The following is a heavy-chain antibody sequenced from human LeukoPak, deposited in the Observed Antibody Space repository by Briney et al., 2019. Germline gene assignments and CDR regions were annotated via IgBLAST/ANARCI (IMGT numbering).Heavy chain of an antibody. CDR2: IYHSGST. J-gene: IGHJ4*02. V-gene: IGHV4-38-2*02. CDR1: GYSISSGYY. CDR3: ARGYCTNGVCHHFDY. D-gene: IGHD2-8*01. Sequence: PSETLPLTCTVSGYSISSGYYWGWIRQPPGKGLEWIGSIYHSGSTYYNPSLKSRVTISVDTSKNQFSLKLSSVTAADTAVYYCARGYCTNGVCHHFDYWGQGTLVTVSS.